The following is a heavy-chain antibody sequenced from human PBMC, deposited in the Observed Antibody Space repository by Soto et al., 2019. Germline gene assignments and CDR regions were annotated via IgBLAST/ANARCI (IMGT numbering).Heavy chain of an antibody. CDR2: MNPNSGNT. D-gene: IGHD2-2*02. J-gene: IGHJ6*02. CDR1: GYTFTSYD. V-gene: IGHV1-8*01. Sequence: ASVKVSCKASGYTFTSYDINWVRQATGQGLEWMGWMNPNSGNTGYAQKFQGRVTMTRNTSISTACMELSSLRSEDTAVYYCARSLYCRSPSCYRYYYYGMDVVRQETTVTVSS. CDR3: ARSLYCRSPSCYRYYYYGMDV.